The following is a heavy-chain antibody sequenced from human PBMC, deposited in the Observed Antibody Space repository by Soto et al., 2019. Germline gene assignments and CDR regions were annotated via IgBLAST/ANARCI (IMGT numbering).Heavy chain of an antibody. D-gene: IGHD5-12*01. Sequence: GGSLRLSCAASGFTFSSYAMNWVRQAPGKGLEWISVISNSGHSAYYADSVKGRFTISRDNSKNTLYLQIKSLRAEDTAAFYCAKGGPTFLNWFGPWGQGTLVTVSS. J-gene: IGHJ5*02. CDR3: AKGGPTFLNWFGP. CDR1: GFTFSSYA. V-gene: IGHV3-23*01. CDR2: ISNSGHSA.